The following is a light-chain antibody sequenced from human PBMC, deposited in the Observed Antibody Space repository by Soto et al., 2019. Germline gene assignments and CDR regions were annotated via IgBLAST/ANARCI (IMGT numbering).Light chain of an antibody. CDR1: QSVSSSY. CDR2: GAS. Sequence: EIVLTQSPGTLSLSPGERATLSCRASQSVSSSYLAWYQQTPGPAPRLLIYGASSRATGIPDRFSGSGSGTDFPITISRLEPEDFAVYYCQQYSSSPWTFGQGTKVEIK. V-gene: IGKV3-20*01. J-gene: IGKJ1*01. CDR3: QQYSSSPWT.